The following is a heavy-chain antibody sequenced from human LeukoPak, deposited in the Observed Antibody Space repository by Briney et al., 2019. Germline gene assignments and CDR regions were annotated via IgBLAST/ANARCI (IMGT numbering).Heavy chain of an antibody. CDR1: GGSFSGYY. J-gene: IGHJ4*02. D-gene: IGHD3-3*01. CDR2: IYYSGST. CDR3: ARVFWSGYYRFDY. V-gene: IGHV4-59*13. Sequence: SETLSLPCAVYGGSFSGYYWSWIRQPPGKGLEWVGYIYYSGSTNYNPSLKSRVTISVDTSKNQFSLKLSSVTAADTAVYYCARVFWSGYYRFDYWGQGTLVTVSS.